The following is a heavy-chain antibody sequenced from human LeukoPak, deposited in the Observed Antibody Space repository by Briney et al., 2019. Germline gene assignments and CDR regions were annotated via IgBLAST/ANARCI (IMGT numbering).Heavy chain of an antibody. CDR1: GGSFSGYY. CDR2: INHSGST. CDR3: ARLWHDYYFDY. V-gene: IGHV4-34*01. J-gene: IGHJ4*02. D-gene: IGHD1-1*01. Sequence: SETLSLTCAVYGGSFSGYYWSWIRQPPGKGLEWIGEINHSGSTNYNPSLKSRVTISVDTSKNQFSLKLSSVTAADTAVYYCARLWHDYYFDYWGQGTLVTVSS.